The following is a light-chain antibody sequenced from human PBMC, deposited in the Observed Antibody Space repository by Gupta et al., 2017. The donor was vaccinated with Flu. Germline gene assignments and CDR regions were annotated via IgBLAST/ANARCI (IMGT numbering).Light chain of an antibody. CDR3: QQYRSFSMHA. CDR2: KAS. Sequence: DRVTITCRASQMIVPWLAWYQQKPCKAPKLLNYKASNLENGVPSRFNGSGSGTKFTLTITSLQPDDSATYYCQQYRSFSMHAFGQGTKLEIK. CDR1: QMIVPW. V-gene: IGKV1-5*03. J-gene: IGKJ2*01.